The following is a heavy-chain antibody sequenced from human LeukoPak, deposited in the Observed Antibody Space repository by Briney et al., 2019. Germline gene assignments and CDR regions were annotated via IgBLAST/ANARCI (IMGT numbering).Heavy chain of an antibody. V-gene: IGHV3-33*01. D-gene: IGHD5-24*01. CDR2: IWYDGSNK. CDR1: GFTFSSYG. J-gene: IGHJ4*02. Sequence: PGGSLRLYCAASGFTFSSYGMHWVRQAPGKGLEWVAVIWYDGSNKYYADSVKGRFTISRDNSKNTLYLQMNSLRAEDTAVYYCARDSVVEMATIDYFDYWGQGTLVTVSS. CDR3: ARDSVVEMATIDYFDY.